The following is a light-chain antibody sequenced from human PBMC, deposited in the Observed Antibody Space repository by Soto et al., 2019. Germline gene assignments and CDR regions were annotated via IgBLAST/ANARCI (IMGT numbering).Light chain of an antibody. Sequence: QSVLTQPPSVSAAPGQKVTISCSGSSSNIGNNYVSWYQQFPGTAPQLLIYDNNNRPSGIPDRFSGSKSGTSATLDITGIQTGDEADYYCATWDSSLSTGVFGTGTKVTVL. J-gene: IGLJ1*01. CDR1: SSNIGNNY. V-gene: IGLV1-51*01. CDR2: DNN. CDR3: ATWDSSLSTGV.